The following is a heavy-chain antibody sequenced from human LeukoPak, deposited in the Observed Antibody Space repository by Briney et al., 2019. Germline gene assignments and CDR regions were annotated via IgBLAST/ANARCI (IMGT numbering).Heavy chain of an antibody. J-gene: IGHJ6*02. CDR1: GFTFGTYW. V-gene: IGHV3-7*01. Sequence: PGGSLRLSCAASGFTFGTYWMNWVRRAPGKGLEWVANIKQDGSEKYYVDSVKGRFTISRDNAKSSLYLQMNSLRAEDTAVYYCARVEGIWSGYPPVKYYGMDVWGQGTTVTVSS. CDR2: IKQDGSEK. D-gene: IGHD3-3*01. CDR3: ARVEGIWSGYPPVKYYGMDV.